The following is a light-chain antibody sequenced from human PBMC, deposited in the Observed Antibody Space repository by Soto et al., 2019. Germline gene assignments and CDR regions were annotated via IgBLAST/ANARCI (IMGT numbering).Light chain of an antibody. CDR3: QQRSDWPST. CDR1: QSVSTY. Sequence: DIVLTQSPATLSLSTGDRATISCRASQSVSTYLAWYQQKPGQAPRLLIYDASTRAAGIPARFSGSGSGTDFSLTITSLEPEDFAVYYCQQRSDWPSTFGGGTKVEIK. CDR2: DAS. J-gene: IGKJ4*01. V-gene: IGKV3-11*01.